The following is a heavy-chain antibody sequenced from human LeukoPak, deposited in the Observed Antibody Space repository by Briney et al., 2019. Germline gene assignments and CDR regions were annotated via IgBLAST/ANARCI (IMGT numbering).Heavy chain of an antibody. V-gene: IGHV3-30*04. CDR2: ISYDGSNK. CDR3: ARAGRGGSGRYADPPQYYYYYMDV. J-gene: IGHJ6*03. CDR1: GFTFSSYA. D-gene: IGHD3-10*01. Sequence: GGSLRLSCAASGFTFSSYAMHWVRQAPGKGLEWVAVISYDGSNKYYADSVKGRFTISRDNSKNTLYLQMNSLRAEDTAVYYCARAGRGGSGRYADPPQYYYYYMDVWGEGTTVTVSS.